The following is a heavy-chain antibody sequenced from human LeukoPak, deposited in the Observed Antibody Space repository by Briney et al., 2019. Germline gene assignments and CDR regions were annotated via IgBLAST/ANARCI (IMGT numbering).Heavy chain of an antibody. CDR2: ISSSSSYI. Sequence: PGGSLRLSCAASGFTFSSYSMNWVRQAPGKGLGWASSISSSSSYIYYADSVKGRFTISRDNAKNSLYLQMNSLRAEDTAVYYCATELLWFGTDYWGQGTLVTVSS. J-gene: IGHJ4*02. CDR1: GFTFSSYS. D-gene: IGHD3-10*01. CDR3: ATELLWFGTDY. V-gene: IGHV3-21*01.